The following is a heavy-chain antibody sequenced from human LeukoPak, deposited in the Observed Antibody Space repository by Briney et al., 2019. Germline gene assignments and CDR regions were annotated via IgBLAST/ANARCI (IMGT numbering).Heavy chain of an antibody. CDR3: AQNSYYYYMDV. V-gene: IGHV4-39*01. D-gene: IGHD4-11*01. CDR1: GGSISSSSYY. CDR2: IYYSGST. Sequence: SETLSLTCTVSGGSISSSSYYWGWIRQPPGKGLEWIGSIYYSGSTYYNPSLKSRVTISVDTSKNQFSLKLSSVTAADTAVYYCAQNSYYYYMDVWGKGTAVTVSS. J-gene: IGHJ6*03.